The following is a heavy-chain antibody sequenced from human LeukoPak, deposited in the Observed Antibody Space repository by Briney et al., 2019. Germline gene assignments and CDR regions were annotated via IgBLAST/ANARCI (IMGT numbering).Heavy chain of an antibody. V-gene: IGHV4-4*07. J-gene: IGHJ5*02. CDR2: IYTSGST. CDR3: AREGYRLGVIAARPRWFDP. Sequence: SETLSLTCTVSGGSISSYYWSWIRQPAGKGLEWIGRIYTSGSTNYNPSLKSRVTMSVDTSKNQFSLKLSSVTAADTAVYYCAREGYRLGVIAARPRWFDPWGQGTLVTVSS. CDR1: GGSISSYY. D-gene: IGHD6-6*01.